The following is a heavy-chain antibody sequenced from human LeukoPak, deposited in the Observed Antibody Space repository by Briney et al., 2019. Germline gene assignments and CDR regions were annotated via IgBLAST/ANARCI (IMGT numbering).Heavy chain of an antibody. CDR2: IYTSGST. Sequence: SETLSLTCTVSDGSISSYYWSWIRQPAGKGLEWIGRIYTSGSTNYNPSLKSRVTMSVDTSKNQFSLKLSSVTAADTAVYYCARDLSWSGYFDYWGQGTLVTVSS. V-gene: IGHV4-4*07. D-gene: IGHD3-3*01. CDR3: ARDLSWSGYFDY. J-gene: IGHJ4*02. CDR1: DGSISSYY.